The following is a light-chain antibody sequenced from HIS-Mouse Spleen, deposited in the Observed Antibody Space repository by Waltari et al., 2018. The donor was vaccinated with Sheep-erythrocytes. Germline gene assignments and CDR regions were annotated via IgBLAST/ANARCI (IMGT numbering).Light chain of an antibody. CDR1: SSNIGNNY. CDR3: GTCDSSLSAGRV. V-gene: IGLV1-51*01. CDR2: DNN. J-gene: IGLJ3*02. Sequence: QSVCTQPPSVSAAPGQKVTISCSGSSSNIGNNYVSWYQQLPGTAPKLLIYDNNQRTSGLPDRFAGSKSGTSATMGIPGLQTGDEADYYCGTCDSSLSAGRVFGGGTKLTVL.